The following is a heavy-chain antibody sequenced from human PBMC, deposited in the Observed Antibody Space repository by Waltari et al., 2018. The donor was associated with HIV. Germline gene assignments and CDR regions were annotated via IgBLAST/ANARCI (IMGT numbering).Heavy chain of an antibody. CDR1: GYTFTGYY. CDR2: INPNSGGT. D-gene: IGHD2-2*01. Sequence: QVQLVQSGAEVKKPGASVKVSCKASGYTFTGYYMHWVRQAPGQGLEWMGWINPNSGGTNYAQKFQGWVTMTRDTSISTAYMELSRLRSDDTAVYYCARVPYCSSTSCYALDIWGQGTMVTVSS. J-gene: IGHJ3*02. V-gene: IGHV1-2*04. CDR3: ARVPYCSSTSCYALDI.